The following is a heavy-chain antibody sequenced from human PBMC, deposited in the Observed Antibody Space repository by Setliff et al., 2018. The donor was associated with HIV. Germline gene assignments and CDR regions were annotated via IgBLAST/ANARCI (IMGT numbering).Heavy chain of an antibody. Sequence: KTSETLSLTCAVYGGSFSGYYWTWIRQPPGKGLEWIGEINHSGSANYKSSLSSRVTISVDTSKNQFSLRLTAVTAADTAVYYCARFFGAVDYWGQGTLVTVSS. D-gene: IGHD3-3*01. J-gene: IGHJ4*02. CDR1: GGSFSGYY. V-gene: IGHV4-34*01. CDR2: INHSGSA. CDR3: ARFFGAVDY.